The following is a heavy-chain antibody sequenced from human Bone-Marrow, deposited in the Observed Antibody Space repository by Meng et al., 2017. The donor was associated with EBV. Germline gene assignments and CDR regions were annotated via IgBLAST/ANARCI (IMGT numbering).Heavy chain of an antibody. CDR1: GGTFRNSA. CDR3: ARESGRGYSSDY. D-gene: IGHD5-18*01. J-gene: IGHJ4*02. CDR2: IIPMFGAP. V-gene: IGHV1-69*01. Sequence: QVQVAQPGAEVKKPXPSVKVXCKASGGTFRNSAISWVRQAPGQGLEWTGGIIPMFGAPDYAQRFQDRVTITADESTSTVYMELNSLRSEDTAVYYCARESGRGYSSDYWGQGTMVTVSS.